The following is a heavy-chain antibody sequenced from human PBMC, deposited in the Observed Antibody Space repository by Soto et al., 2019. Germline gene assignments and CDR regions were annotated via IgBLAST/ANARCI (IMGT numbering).Heavy chain of an antibody. J-gene: IGHJ4*02. D-gene: IGHD4-17*01. Sequence: QVQLVQSGAEVKKPGASVKVSCKASGYTFTSYGISWVRQAPGQGLEWMGWISAYNGNTNYAQKLQGRVTMTTDTATSTAYMERRSLRAADTAVYYCARERVRPDDGDPDDHWGQGTLVTVSS. CDR3: ARERVRPDDGDPDDH. CDR2: ISAYNGNT. V-gene: IGHV1-18*01. CDR1: GYTFTSYG.